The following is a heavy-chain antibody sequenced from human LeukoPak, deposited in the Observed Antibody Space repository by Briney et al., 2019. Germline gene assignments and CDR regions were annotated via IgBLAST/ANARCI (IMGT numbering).Heavy chain of an antibody. CDR3: ARPGSSGWDFDY. J-gene: IGHJ4*02. Sequence: SETLSLTCTVSGGSISRSSYYWGWIRQPPGKGLEWIGSIYYSGSTYYNPSLKSRVTISVDTSKNQFSLKLSSVTAADTAVYYCARPGSSGWDFDYWGQGTLVTVSS. CDR2: IYYSGST. CDR1: GGSISRSSYY. D-gene: IGHD6-19*01. V-gene: IGHV4-39*01.